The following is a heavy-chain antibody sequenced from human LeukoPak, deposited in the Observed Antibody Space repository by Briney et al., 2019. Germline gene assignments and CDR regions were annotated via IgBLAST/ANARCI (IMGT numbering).Heavy chain of an antibody. CDR2: IKEDGSKK. J-gene: IGHJ4*02. CDR1: GFTFCRYW. Sequence: GGSLRLSCAAPGFTFCRYWMTLVRPAPGKGLGWGANIKEDGSKKNYVDSVKGRFTISRDNAKNSLYLQMNSLRAEDTAVYYCATPLDYYDRSGYHQGGDWGQGTLVTVSS. D-gene: IGHD3-22*01. CDR3: ATPLDYYDRSGYHQGGD. V-gene: IGHV3-7*03.